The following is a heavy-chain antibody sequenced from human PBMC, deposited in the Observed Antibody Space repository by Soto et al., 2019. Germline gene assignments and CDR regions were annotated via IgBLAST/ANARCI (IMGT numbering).Heavy chain of an antibody. CDR2: LYFYGSA. CDR1: GFTVSDRR. J-gene: IGHJ4*02. D-gene: IGHD7-27*01. Sequence: VQLVETGGGLIQPGGSLRLSCVVYGFTVSDRRMTWVRQAPRQGLEWVADLYFYGSANYADSVRGRFTISKDDSENTVFLEMTNLRAEDTALYYCARVGTSESFFDYWGQGTLVTVSP. CDR3: ARVGTSESFFDY. V-gene: IGHV3-53*02.